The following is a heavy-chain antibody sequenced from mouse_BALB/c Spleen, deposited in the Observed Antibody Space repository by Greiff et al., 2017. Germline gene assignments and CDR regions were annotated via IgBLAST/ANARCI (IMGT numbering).Heavy chain of an antibody. D-gene: IGHD1-1*01. CDR1: GYTFTDYN. CDR3: ARIYYGSSYGYFDY. CDR2: IYPYNGGT. V-gene: IGHV1S29*02. J-gene: IGHJ2*01. Sequence: EVKLMESGPELVKPGASVKISCKASGYTFTDYNMHWVKQSHGKSLEWIGYIYPYNGGTGYNQKFKSKATLTVDISSSTAYMELRSLTSEDSAVYYCARIYYGSSYGYFDYWGQGTTLTVSS.